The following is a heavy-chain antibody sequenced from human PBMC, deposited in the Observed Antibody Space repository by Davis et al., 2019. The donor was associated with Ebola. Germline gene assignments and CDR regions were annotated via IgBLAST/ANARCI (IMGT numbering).Heavy chain of an antibody. CDR3: ARTLYSGYDFPYYYGMDV. D-gene: IGHD5-12*01. CDR2: INPSGGST. V-gene: IGHV1-46*01. Sequence: ASVKVSCKASGYTFTSYYMHWVRQAPGQGLEWMGIINPSGGSTSYAQKFQGRVTMTRDTSTSTVYMELSSLRSEDTAVYYCARTLYSGYDFPYYYGMDVWGQGTTVTASS. J-gene: IGHJ6*02. CDR1: GYTFTSYY.